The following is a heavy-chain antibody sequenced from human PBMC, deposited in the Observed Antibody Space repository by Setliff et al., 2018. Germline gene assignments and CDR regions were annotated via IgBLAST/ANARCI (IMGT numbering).Heavy chain of an antibody. CDR3: ARAPPSSGWTPRGYYYYYMDV. V-gene: IGHV4-61*08. CDR2: MYYSGST. CDR1: GASISSGDSY. J-gene: IGHJ6*03. Sequence: PSETLSLTCSVSGASISSGDSYWSWIRQPPGKGLEWIGYMYYSGSTNYNPSFKSRVTISVDTSKNQFSLKLSSVTAADTAVYYCARAPPSSGWTPRGYYYYYMDVWG. D-gene: IGHD6-19*01.